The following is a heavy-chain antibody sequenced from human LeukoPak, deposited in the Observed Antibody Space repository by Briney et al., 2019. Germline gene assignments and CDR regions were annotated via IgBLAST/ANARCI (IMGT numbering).Heavy chain of an antibody. CDR1: GGSINSNY. Sequence: SETLSLTCSVSGGSINSNYWSWIRQTPGKGLEWIGYVYYSGNTHYSPSLRSRVTISVDTSKSQFSLKLSSVTAADTAVYYCARRRILEYYFDYWGQGTLVTVSS. CDR3: ARRRILEYYFDY. D-gene: IGHD5-18*01. J-gene: IGHJ4*02. CDR2: VYYSGNT. V-gene: IGHV4-59*08.